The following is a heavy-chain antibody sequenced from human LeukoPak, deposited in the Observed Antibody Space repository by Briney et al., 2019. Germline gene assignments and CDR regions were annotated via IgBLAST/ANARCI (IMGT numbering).Heavy chain of an antibody. CDR3: ASDDSSGYSLFDY. CDR2: IIPILGIA. CDR1: GGTFSSYA. J-gene: IGHJ4*02. Sequence: SVKVSFKASGGTFSSYAISWVRQAPGQGLEWMGRIIPILGIANYAQKFQGRVTITADKSTSTAYMELSSLRSEDTAVYYCASDDSSGYSLFDYWGQGTLVTVCS. V-gene: IGHV1-69*04. D-gene: IGHD3-22*01.